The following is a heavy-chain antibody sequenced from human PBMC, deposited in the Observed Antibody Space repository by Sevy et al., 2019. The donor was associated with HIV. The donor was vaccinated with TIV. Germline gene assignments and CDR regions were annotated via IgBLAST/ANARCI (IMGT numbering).Heavy chain of an antibody. CDR1: GGSFSGYY. D-gene: IGHD4-17*01. Sequence: SETLSLTCAVYGGSFSGYYWSWIRQTPGKGLEWIGEINHSGSTSYNPSLKSRVTISLDTSKNQFSLKLTSVTAADTAVYYCARTTTVTTSALDYWGQGTLVTVSS. CDR2: INHSGST. CDR3: ARTTTVTTSALDY. V-gene: IGHV4-34*01. J-gene: IGHJ4*02.